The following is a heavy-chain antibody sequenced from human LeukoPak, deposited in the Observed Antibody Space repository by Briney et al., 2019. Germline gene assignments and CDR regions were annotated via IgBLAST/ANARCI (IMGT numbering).Heavy chain of an antibody. Sequence: AASVKVSCKASGYTFTRYYIHWVRQAPGQGLEWMGIINPSGGSTSYAQKFQGRVTMTRDTSTSTAYMELRSLRSDDTAVYYCARGRYSSYWYPLVMDYWGQGTLVTVSS. V-gene: IGHV1-46*01. CDR1: GYTFTRYY. CDR2: INPSGGST. CDR3: ARGRYSSYWYPLVMDY. J-gene: IGHJ4*02. D-gene: IGHD6-13*01.